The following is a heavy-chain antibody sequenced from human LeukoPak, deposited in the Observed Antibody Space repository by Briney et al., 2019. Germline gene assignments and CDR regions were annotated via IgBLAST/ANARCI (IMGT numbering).Heavy chain of an antibody. V-gene: IGHV4-39*07. CDR2: IYYSGST. J-gene: IGHJ4*02. D-gene: IGHD6-13*01. CDR3: ARGKAAAGTVDY. Sequence: PSETLSLTCTVSGGSISSSSYYWGWIRQPPGKGLEWIGSIYYSGSTYYNPSLKSRVTISVDRSKNQFSLKLSSATAADTAVYYCARGKAAAGTVDYWGQGTLVTVSS. CDR1: GGSISSSSYY.